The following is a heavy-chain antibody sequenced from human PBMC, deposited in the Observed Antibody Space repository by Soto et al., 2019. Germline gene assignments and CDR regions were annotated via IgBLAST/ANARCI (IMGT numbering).Heavy chain of an antibody. Sequence: QVQLVQSGAEVKKPGASVKVSCKASGYTFTSYGISWVRQAPGQGLEWMGWISAYNGKTNYAQKFQGRVTMTTDTPTSIVYMELGSLRSDDTAVYYCARVPYDYVWGSYPGGYYFDYWGQGNLVTVSS. CDR2: ISAYNGKT. D-gene: IGHD3-16*02. CDR3: ARVPYDYVWGSYPGGYYFDY. CDR1: GYTFTSYG. V-gene: IGHV1-18*01. J-gene: IGHJ4*02.